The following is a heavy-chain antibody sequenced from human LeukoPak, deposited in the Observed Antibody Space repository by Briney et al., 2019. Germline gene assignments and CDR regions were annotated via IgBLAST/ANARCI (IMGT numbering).Heavy chain of an antibody. D-gene: IGHD6-13*01. Sequence: SETLSLTGTVAGGSITSYSWTWIRQPPGKGLEWIAYIDYSGSTNYNPSLKSRVTISVDTSKNQVSLKVSSVTAADAAVYYCARIAPGGLYYGMDVWGQGTTVTVSS. V-gene: IGHV4-59*01. CDR2: IDYSGST. CDR3: ARIAPGGLYYGMDV. J-gene: IGHJ6*02. CDR1: GGSITSYS.